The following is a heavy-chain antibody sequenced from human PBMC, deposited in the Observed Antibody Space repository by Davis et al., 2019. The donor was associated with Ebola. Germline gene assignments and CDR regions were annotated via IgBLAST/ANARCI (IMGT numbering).Heavy chain of an antibody. CDR3: ARGSRGWAYRGGY. CDR2: IRSNANSCAT. D-gene: IGHD6-19*01. V-gene: IGHV3-73*01. CDR1: GFTFSGSA. J-gene: IGHJ4*02. Sequence: PGGSLRLSCAASGFTFSGSAMHWVRQASGKGLEWVGRIRSNANSCATAYAASVKGRFTISRDDSKNTAYLQMNSLRAEDTAVYYCARGSRGWAYRGGYWGQGTLVPVYS.